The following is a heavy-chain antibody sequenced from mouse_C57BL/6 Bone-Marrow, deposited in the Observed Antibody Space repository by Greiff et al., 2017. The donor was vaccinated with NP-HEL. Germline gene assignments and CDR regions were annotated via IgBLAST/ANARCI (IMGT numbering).Heavy chain of an antibody. V-gene: IGHV1-9*01. CDR2: ILPGSGST. CDR3: ARIYYGDYEAYYYDY. Sequence: SGAELMKPGASVKLSCKATGYTFTGYWLEWVKQMPGHGLEWIGEILPGSGSTHYYEKVKGKATFTADTSSNKAYMQLNSLTPEDSAIYVCARIYYGDYEAYYYDYWGQGTTLTVSS. D-gene: IGHD2-13*01. CDR1: GYTFTGYW. J-gene: IGHJ2*01.